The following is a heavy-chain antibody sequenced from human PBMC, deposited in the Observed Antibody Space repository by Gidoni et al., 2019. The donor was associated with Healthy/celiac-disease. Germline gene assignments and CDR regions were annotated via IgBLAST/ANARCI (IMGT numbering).Heavy chain of an antibody. J-gene: IGHJ5*02. V-gene: IGHV4-34*01. D-gene: IGHD6-19*01. CDR3: ARRRRIAVAGINWFDP. CDR1: GGSFSGYY. Sequence: QVQLQQWGAGLLKPSETLSLTCSVYGGSFSGYYWSWIRQPPGKGLEWIGEINHSGSTNYNPSLKSRVTISVDTSKNQFSLKLSSVTAADTAVYYCARRRRIAVAGINWFDPWGQGTLVTVSS. CDR2: INHSGST.